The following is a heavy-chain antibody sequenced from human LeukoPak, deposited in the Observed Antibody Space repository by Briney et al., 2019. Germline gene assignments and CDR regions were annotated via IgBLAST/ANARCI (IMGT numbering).Heavy chain of an antibody. D-gene: IGHD4-17*01. CDR3: ASQWTVTTSRFDY. Sequence: SVKVSCKASGGTFSSYAISWVRQAPGQGLEWMGGIIPIFGTANYAQKFQGRVTTTADESTSTAYMELSSLRPEDTAVYYCASQWTVTTSRFDYWGQGTLVTVSS. V-gene: IGHV1-69*01. J-gene: IGHJ4*02. CDR2: IIPIFGTA. CDR1: GGTFSSYA.